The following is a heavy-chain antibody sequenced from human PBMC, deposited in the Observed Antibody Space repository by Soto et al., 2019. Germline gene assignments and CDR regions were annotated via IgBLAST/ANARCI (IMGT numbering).Heavy chain of an antibody. J-gene: IGHJ5*02. Sequence: QVQLVQSGADVKKPGSSVKVYCKASGGTLSSYTISWVRQAPGQGLEWMGRIIPILGIANYAQKFQGRVTITADKSTSTAYMELSSLRSEDTAVYYCAREDIVVVPAAFNWLDPLGQGTLVTVSS. D-gene: IGHD2-2*01. V-gene: IGHV1-69*08. CDR1: GGTLSSYT. CDR2: IIPILGIA. CDR3: AREDIVVVPAAFNWLDP.